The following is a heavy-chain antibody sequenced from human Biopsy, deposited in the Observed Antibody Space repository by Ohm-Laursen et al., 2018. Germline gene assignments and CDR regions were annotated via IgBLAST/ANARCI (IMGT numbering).Heavy chain of an antibody. D-gene: IGHD3-10*01. CDR1: GGTFQKYG. CDR3: ARDTLMAQHLVPGENWFDP. J-gene: IGHJ5*02. CDR2: IIPMLGTV. V-gene: IGHV1-69*06. Sequence: GSSVKVSCKASGGTFQKYGVTWVRQAPGQGLEWMGGIIPMLGTVQYARKFRGRVTITADKPTSTAYMELTSLTSDDTAVYYCARDTLMAQHLVPGENWFDPWGQGTLVTVSS.